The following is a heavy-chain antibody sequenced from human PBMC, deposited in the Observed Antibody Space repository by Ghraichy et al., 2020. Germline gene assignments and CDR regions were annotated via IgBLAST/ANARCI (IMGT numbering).Heavy chain of an antibody. J-gene: IGHJ6*02. CDR3: ARAPGPYDFWREDYYYGMDV. CDR2: ISAYNGNT. Sequence: ASVKVSCKASGYTFTSYGISWVRQAPGQGLEWMGWISAYNGNTNYAQKLQGRVTMTTDTSTSTAYMELRSLRSDDTAVYYCARAPGPYDFWREDYYYGMDVWGQGTTVTVSS. D-gene: IGHD3-3*01. CDR1: GYTFTSYG. V-gene: IGHV1-18*01.